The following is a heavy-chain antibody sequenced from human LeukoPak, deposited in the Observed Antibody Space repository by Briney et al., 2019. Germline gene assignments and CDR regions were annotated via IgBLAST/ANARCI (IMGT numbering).Heavy chain of an antibody. CDR2: ISPRGGPP. V-gene: IGHV1-46*01. J-gene: IGHJ4*02. CDR1: GYTFTSYY. D-gene: IGHD6-13*01. CDR3: ARGIATAGYDY. Sequence: ASVKVSCKASGYTFTSYYLHWVRQAPGQGLEWIGIISPRGGPPSFAQKFQGRVTMTRETPTSTVNMDLSSLRSDDTAVYYCARGIATAGYDYWGRGTLVTVSS.